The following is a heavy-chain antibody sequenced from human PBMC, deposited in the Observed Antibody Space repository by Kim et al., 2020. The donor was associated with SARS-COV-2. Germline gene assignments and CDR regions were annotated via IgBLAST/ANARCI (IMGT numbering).Heavy chain of an antibody. CDR2: IWLDGRNK. CDR1: GFIFSSYG. CDR3: AKDELGLGGLDY. J-gene: IGHJ4*02. D-gene: IGHD2-15*01. Sequence: GGSLRLSCAASGFIFSSYGMHWVRQAPGKGLEWVAVIWLDGRNKYYADSVKGRFTVSRDNSKNTLYLQINSLRAEDTAVYYCAKDELGLGGLDYWGQGTLVTVSS. V-gene: IGHV3-33*06.